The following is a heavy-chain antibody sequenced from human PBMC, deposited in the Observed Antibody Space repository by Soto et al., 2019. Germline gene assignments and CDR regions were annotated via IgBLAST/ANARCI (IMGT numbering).Heavy chain of an antibody. CDR2: ISYDGNYI. Sequence: GGSLRLSCGASGFDFSSYAMHWVRQAPGKGLEWVGVISYDGNYIYYADSVKGRFTISRDNSKNTLYVQVNSLRPEDTAVYYCAKGILSATIGPYAMDVWGQGTTVTVSS. CDR1: GFDFSSYA. J-gene: IGHJ6*02. CDR3: AKGILSATIGPYAMDV. V-gene: IGHV3-30*18. D-gene: IGHD3-16*01.